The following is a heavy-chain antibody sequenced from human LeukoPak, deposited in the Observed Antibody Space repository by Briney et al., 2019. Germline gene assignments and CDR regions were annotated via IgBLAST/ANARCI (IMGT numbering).Heavy chain of an antibody. D-gene: IGHD6-13*01. CDR3: TRDRAGADY. CDR1: GASISSGGYY. Sequence: SQTLSLTCTISGASISSGGYYWSWIRQPAGEGLEWIGHIYSSGSTNYNPSLKSRVTISVDTSKNQFSLKLTSVTAADTAVYYCTRDRAGADYWGQGALVTVSS. J-gene: IGHJ4*02. CDR2: IYSSGST. V-gene: IGHV4-61*09.